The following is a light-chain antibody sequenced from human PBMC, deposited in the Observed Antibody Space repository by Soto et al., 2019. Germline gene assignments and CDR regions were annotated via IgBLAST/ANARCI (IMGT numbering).Light chain of an antibody. CDR2: GAS. V-gene: IGKV3-20*01. CDR3: QQYGSSPPIT. CDR1: HSVSSSY. J-gene: IGKJ5*01. Sequence: EIVLTQSPGTLSLSPGERATLXCRASHSVSSSYLAWYQQKPGQAPRLLIYGASSSATGIPDRFSGSGSGTDFTLTISRLEPEDFAVYYCQQYGSSPPITFGQGTRLDIK.